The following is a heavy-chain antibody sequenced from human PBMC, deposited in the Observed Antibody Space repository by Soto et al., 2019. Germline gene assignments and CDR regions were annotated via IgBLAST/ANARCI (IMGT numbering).Heavy chain of an antibody. D-gene: IGHD4-17*01. CDR2: ISGSGGST. CDR1: GFTFSSYA. J-gene: IGHJ4*02. CDR3: AKVQLGGDYAVYYFDY. Sequence: GGSLSLSCAASGFTFSSYAMSWVRQAPGKGLEWVSAISGSGGSTYYADSVKGRFTISRDNSKNTLYLQMNSLRAEDTAVYYCAKVQLGGDYAVYYFDYWGQGTLVTVSS. V-gene: IGHV3-23*01.